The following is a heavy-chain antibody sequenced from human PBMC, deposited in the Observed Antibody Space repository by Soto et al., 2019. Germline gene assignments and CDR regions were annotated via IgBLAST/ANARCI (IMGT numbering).Heavy chain of an antibody. Sequence: GGSLRLSCAASGFTFSRYDMHWVRQVTGKGLEWVSAIGIAGDTYYPGSVKGRFTISRENAKNSLYLQMNSLRAGDTAVYYCARVGLSDCSGGSCYSYDYWGQGTLVTVSS. CDR1: GFTFSRYD. J-gene: IGHJ4*02. V-gene: IGHV3-13*01. CDR2: IGIAGDT. CDR3: ARVGLSDCSGGSCYSYDY. D-gene: IGHD2-15*01.